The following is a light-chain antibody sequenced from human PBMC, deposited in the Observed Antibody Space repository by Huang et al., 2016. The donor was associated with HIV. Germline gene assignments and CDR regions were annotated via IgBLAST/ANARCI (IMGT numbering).Light chain of an antibody. CDR1: QTVLYSLNKKNY. J-gene: IGKJ1*01. CDR2: WAT. V-gene: IGKV4-1*01. CDR3: LQYYSVPQT. Sequence: DIVMTQSPDSLAVSPGERATINCKSSQTVLYSLNKKNYLAWFQQKPGRPPKLLIYWATKRDVGVPVRFSGSCSGTDFTLTINNLQAEDVAVYFCLQYYSVPQTFGHGTKVEIK.